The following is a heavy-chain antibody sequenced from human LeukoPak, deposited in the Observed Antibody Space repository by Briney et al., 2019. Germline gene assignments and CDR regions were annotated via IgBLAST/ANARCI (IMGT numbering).Heavy chain of an antibody. CDR3: ARSYYYDSSGSTD. V-gene: IGHV3-66*01. Sequence: PGGSLRLSCAASGFTFSSNYMSWVRQAPEKGLEWVSVIYSGGSTYYADSVKGRFTISRDKSKNTLHLQMHRMRAKETAVYYCARSYYYDSSGSTDWGQGTLVTVSS. J-gene: IGHJ4*02. D-gene: IGHD3-22*01. CDR1: GFTFSSNY. CDR2: IYSGGST.